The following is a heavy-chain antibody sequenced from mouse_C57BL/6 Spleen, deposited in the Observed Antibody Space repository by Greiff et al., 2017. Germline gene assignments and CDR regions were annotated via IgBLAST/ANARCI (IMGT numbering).Heavy chain of an antibody. V-gene: IGHV1-50*01. Sequence: QVQLQQPGAELVKPGASVKLSCKASGYTFTSYWMQWVKQRPGQGLEWIGEIDPSDSYTNYNQKFKGKATLTVDTSSSTAYMQLSSLTSEDSAVYYCARWGYSSSYYAMDYWGQGTSVTVSS. D-gene: IGHD1-1*01. CDR1: GYTFTSYW. J-gene: IGHJ4*01. CDR2: IDPSDSYT. CDR3: ARWGYSSSYYAMDY.